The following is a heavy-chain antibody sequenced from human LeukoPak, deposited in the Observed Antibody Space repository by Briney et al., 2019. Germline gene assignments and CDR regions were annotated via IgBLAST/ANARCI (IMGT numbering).Heavy chain of an antibody. CDR2: MNPNSGNT. D-gene: IGHD3-3*01. Sequence: ASVKVSCKASGYTFTSYDINWVRQATGQGLEWMGWMNPNSGNTGYAQKFQGRVTMTRNTSISTAYMELSSLRSEDTAVYYCARGWKTYDFWSGYRIGEDYYYMDVWGKGNTVTVSS. J-gene: IGHJ6*03. CDR1: GYTFTSYD. V-gene: IGHV1-8*01. CDR3: ARGWKTYDFWSGYRIGEDYYYMDV.